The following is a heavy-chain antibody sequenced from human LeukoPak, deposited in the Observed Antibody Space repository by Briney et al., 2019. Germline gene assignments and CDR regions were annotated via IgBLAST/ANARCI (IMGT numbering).Heavy chain of an antibody. D-gene: IGHD3-10*01. CDR1: GFSFSKAW. Sequence: GGSLRLSCAASGFSFSKAWMSWVRQAPGKGLEWVGRIKSKTDGGTTDYAAPVKGRFTISRDDSKNTLFLQVNSLKIEDTAVYYCTTVTLRPVGLWGQGTLVTVSS. CDR2: IKSKTDGGTT. CDR3: TTVTLRPVGL. J-gene: IGHJ4*02. V-gene: IGHV3-15*05.